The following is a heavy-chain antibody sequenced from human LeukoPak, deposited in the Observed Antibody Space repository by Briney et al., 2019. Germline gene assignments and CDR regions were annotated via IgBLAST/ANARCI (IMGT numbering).Heavy chain of an antibody. J-gene: IGHJ4*02. D-gene: IGHD3-10*01. CDR1: GFTFSSYG. CDR2: ISYDGSNK. V-gene: IGHV3-30*18. Sequence: GGSLRLSCAASGFTFSSYGVHWVRQAPGKGLEWVAVISYDGSNKYYADSVKGRFTISRDNSKNTLYLQMNSLRAEDTAVYYCANAEITMVRGVPFDYWGQGTLVTVSS. CDR3: ANAEITMVRGVPFDY.